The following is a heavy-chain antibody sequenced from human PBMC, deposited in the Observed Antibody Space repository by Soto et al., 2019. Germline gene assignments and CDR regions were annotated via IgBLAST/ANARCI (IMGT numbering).Heavy chain of an antibody. CDR3: AKATYYDFWSGFAVPYYYYGMDV. J-gene: IGHJ6*02. Sequence: GGSLRLSCAASGFTFSSYAMSWVRQAPGKGLEWVSAISGSGGSTYYADSVKGRFTISRDNSKNTLYLQMNSLRAEDTAVYYCAKATYYDFWSGFAVPYYYYGMDVWGQGTTVTVSS. V-gene: IGHV3-23*01. CDR2: ISGSGGST. CDR1: GFTFSSYA. D-gene: IGHD3-3*01.